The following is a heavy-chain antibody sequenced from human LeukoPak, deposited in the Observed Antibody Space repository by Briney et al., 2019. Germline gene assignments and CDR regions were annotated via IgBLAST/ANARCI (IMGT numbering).Heavy chain of an antibody. CDR1: GGTFSSYA. J-gene: IGHJ4*02. Sequence: ASVKVSCKASGGTFSSYAISWVRQAPGQGLEWMGRIIPIFGTANYAQKFQGRVTITTDESTSTAYMELSSLRSEDTAVYYCARDPEVGYCNGGSCYGQGYWGQGTLVTVSS. CDR2: IIPIFGTA. V-gene: IGHV1-69*05. CDR3: ARDPEVGYCNGGSCYGQGY. D-gene: IGHD2-15*01.